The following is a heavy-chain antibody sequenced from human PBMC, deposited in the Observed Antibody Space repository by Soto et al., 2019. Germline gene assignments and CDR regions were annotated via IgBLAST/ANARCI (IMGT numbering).Heavy chain of an antibody. D-gene: IGHD3-3*01. Sequence: SVKVSCKASGGTFSSYAISWVRQAPGQGLEWMGGIIPIFGTANYAQKFQGRVTITADESTGTAYMELSSLRSEDTAVYYCARLRGDLYYYYGMDVWGQGTTVTVSS. V-gene: IGHV1-69*13. CDR2: IIPIFGTA. CDR3: ARLRGDLYYYYGMDV. J-gene: IGHJ6*02. CDR1: GGTFSSYA.